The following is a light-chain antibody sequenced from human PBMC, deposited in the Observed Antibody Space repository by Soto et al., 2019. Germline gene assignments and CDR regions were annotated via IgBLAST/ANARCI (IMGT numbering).Light chain of an antibody. Sequence: SVLTQPASVSGSPGQSITISCTGTSSDVGGYIYVSWYRQHPGKAPKPIIYEVSNRPSGVSNRFSGSKSGNTASLTISGLQAEDEADYYCSSYTSMTTLVFGTGTKLTVL. CDR1: SSDVGGYIY. CDR3: SSYTSMTTLV. V-gene: IGLV2-14*01. J-gene: IGLJ1*01. CDR2: EVS.